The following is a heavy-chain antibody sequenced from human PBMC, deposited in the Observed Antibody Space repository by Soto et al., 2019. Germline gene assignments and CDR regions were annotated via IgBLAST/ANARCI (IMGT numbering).Heavy chain of an antibody. Sequence: QVQLVQSGAEVKKPGASVKVSCKASGYTFTSYGISWVRQAPGQGLEWMGWISAYNGNTNYVQKLQGRVTMTTDTSTSTAYMELRSLRSDDTAVYYCARESTTLLLWFGELYYWGQGTLVTVSS. CDR3: ARESTTLLLWFGELYY. D-gene: IGHD3-10*01. V-gene: IGHV1-18*01. CDR2: ISAYNGNT. J-gene: IGHJ4*02. CDR1: GYTFTSYG.